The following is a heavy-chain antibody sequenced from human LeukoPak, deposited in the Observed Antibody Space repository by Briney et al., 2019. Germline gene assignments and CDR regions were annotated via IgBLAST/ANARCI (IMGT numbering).Heavy chain of an antibody. CDR3: ARAPKYSYGSFYYFDY. CDR1: GGSFSGYY. CDR2: INHSGST. Sequence: SETLSLTCAVYGGSFSGYYWSWIRQPPGKGLEWIGEINHSGSTNYNPSLKSRVTISVDTSKNQFSLKLSSVTAADMAVYYCARAPKYSYGSFYYFDYWGQGTLVTVSS. D-gene: IGHD5-18*01. V-gene: IGHV4-34*01. J-gene: IGHJ4*02.